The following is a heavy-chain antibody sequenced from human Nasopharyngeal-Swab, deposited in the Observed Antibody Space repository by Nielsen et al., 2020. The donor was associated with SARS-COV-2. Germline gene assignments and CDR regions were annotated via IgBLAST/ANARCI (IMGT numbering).Heavy chain of an antibody. V-gene: IGHV4-34*01. Sequence: SETLSLTCAVYGGSFSGYYWSWIRQPPGKGLEWIGEINHSGSTNCNPSLKSRVTISVDTSKNQFSLKLSSVTAADTAVYYCARRFVVVRWLQYWYFDLWGRGTLVTVSS. J-gene: IGHJ2*01. CDR3: ARRFVVVRWLQYWYFDL. CDR1: GGSFSGYY. D-gene: IGHD2-21*01. CDR2: INHSGST.